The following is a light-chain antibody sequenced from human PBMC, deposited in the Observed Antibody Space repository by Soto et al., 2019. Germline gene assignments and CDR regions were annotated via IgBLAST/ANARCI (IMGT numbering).Light chain of an antibody. V-gene: IGLV2-8*01. CDR2: EVS. Sequence: QSVLTQPPSASGSPGQSVTISCTGTSSDVGGYNYVSWYQQHPGKAPKVMMYEVSKRPSGVPDRFSGSKSGNTASLTVSGLQAEDEADYYCSSYTSSSTVVFGGGTKLTVL. CDR1: SSDVGGYNY. J-gene: IGLJ2*01. CDR3: SSYTSSSTVV.